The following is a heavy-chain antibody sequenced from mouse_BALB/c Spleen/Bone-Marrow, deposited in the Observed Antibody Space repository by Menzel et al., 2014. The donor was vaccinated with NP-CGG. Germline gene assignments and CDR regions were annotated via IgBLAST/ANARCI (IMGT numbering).Heavy chain of an antibody. J-gene: IGHJ4*01. V-gene: IGHV5-12-2*01. CDR2: ISNGGGSA. CDR3: ARHHGDYFYYALDY. CDR1: GFTFSSYA. D-gene: IGHD2-13*01. Sequence: EVQGVESGGGFVQPGGSLKLSCAASGFTFSSYAMSWVRQTPEKRLEWVAYISNGGGSAYYSDTVKGRFTISRDNAKNTLYLQMSGLKSEDTAMYYCARHHGDYFYYALDYWGQGTSVTVSS.